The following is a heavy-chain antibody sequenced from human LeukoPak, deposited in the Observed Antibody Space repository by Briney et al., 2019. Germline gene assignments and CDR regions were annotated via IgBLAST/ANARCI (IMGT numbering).Heavy chain of an antibody. Sequence: GRSLRLSCAASGFTFSSYAMHWVRQAPGKGLEWVAVISYDGSNKYYADSVKGRFTISRDNSKNTLYLQMYSLRAEDTAVYYCARDRELLTSSGSYFDYWGQGTLVTVSS. CDR3: ARDRELLTSSGSYFDY. CDR2: ISYDGSNK. D-gene: IGHD6-19*01. J-gene: IGHJ4*02. V-gene: IGHV3-30-3*01. CDR1: GFTFSSYA.